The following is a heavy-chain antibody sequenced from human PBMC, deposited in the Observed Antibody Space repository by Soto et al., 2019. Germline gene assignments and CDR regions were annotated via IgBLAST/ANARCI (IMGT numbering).Heavy chain of an antibody. Sequence: QVQLVQSGAEVKKPGASVKVSCKAAGYTFTGYYMHWVRQAPGQGLEWMGWINPKSGGTNYAQKFQGRVTMTRDTSIGTAYMELSRLRSDDTALYYCARHRGYCSSNGCRNFDHWGHGTLVTVSS. J-gene: IGHJ4*01. D-gene: IGHD2-2*01. CDR3: ARHRGYCSSNGCRNFDH. V-gene: IGHV1-2*02. CDR2: INPKSGGT. CDR1: GYTFTGYY.